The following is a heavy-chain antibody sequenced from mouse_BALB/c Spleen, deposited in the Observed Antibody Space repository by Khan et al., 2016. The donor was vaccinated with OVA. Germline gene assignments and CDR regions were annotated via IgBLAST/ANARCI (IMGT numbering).Heavy chain of an antibody. CDR2: ISSDGTYT. D-gene: IGHD4-1*01. V-gene: IGHV5-6*01. Sequence: EVQLVESGGDLVKPGGSLKLSCAASGFTFSAYGMSWVRQTPDKRLEWVATISSDGTYTYYPDSVMGRFPISRDNAKKTLYLQMSSLKSGDTAMYFCASHLTGSFAYWGQGTLVTVSA. CDR1: GFTFSAYG. CDR3: ASHLTGSFAY. J-gene: IGHJ3*01.